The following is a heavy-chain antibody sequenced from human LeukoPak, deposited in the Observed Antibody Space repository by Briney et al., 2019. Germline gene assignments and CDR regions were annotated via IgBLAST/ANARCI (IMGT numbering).Heavy chain of an antibody. CDR1: GGSISPYF. Sequence: SETLSLTCTVSGGSISPYFWSWIRQPPGKGLEWLGYFSYTGSTNYNPSLKSRVTISVGTSKNQSSLQLTSASAADTAVYYCARDDYRGVTNFDPWGHRNLVTVSS. J-gene: IGHJ5*02. CDR3: ARDDYRGVTNFDP. CDR2: FSYTGST. V-gene: IGHV4-59*01. D-gene: IGHD3-10*01.